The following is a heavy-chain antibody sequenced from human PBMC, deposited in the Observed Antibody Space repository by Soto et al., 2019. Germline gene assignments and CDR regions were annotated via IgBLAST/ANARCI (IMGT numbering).Heavy chain of an antibody. V-gene: IGHV3-23*01. CDR3: ARDGDTAMVRSDAFDI. CDR1: GFPFSSYA. J-gene: IGHJ3*02. CDR2: ISGGGNDR. D-gene: IGHD5-18*01. Sequence: GGSLRLSCAASGFPFSSYAMSWVRQTPEKGLEWVAGISGGGNDRYYADFVQGRFTFSRDNSRNILYLQMNSLRAEDTAMYYCARDGDTAMVRSDAFDIWGQGTMVTVSS.